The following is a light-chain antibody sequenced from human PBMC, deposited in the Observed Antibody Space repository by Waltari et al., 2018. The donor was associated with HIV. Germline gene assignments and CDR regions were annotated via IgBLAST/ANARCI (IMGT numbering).Light chain of an antibody. Sequence: SYVVSQPPSESVAPGQTAVITCGGNNIGSKSVHWYQQKPGQAPVLVIYYDFDRPSGIPERFSGSSSGNPATLTIRRVEAGDEADYYCQVWDSTTDHVIFGGGTKLTVL. CDR3: QVWDSTTDHVI. V-gene: IGLV3-21*04. J-gene: IGLJ2*01. CDR1: NIGSKS. CDR2: YDF.